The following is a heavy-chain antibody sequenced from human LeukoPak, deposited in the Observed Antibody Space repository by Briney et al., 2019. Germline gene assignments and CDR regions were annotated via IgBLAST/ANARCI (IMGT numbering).Heavy chain of an antibody. J-gene: IGHJ5*02. CDR1: GYTFTSYG. CDR3: ARGAYCSGGSCYSGTVSFWFDP. V-gene: IGHV1-18*01. Sequence: ASVRVSCKASGYTFTSYGISWVRQAPGQGLEWIGWISAYNGNTNYAQKLQGRVTMTTDTSTSTAYMELRSLRSDDTAVYYCARGAYCSGGSCYSGTVSFWFDPWGQGTLVTVSS. D-gene: IGHD2-15*01. CDR2: ISAYNGNT.